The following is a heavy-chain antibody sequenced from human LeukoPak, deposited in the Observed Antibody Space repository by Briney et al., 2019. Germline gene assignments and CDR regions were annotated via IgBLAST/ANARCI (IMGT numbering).Heavy chain of an antibody. D-gene: IGHD6-6*01. J-gene: IGHJ4*02. CDR2: IYYSGST. Sequence: SETLSLTCAVSGGSMSNHYWSWIRQPPGKGLEWIGSIYYSGSTYYNPSLKSRVTISVDTSKNQFSLKLSSVTAADTAVYYCASQDLIAARPRDYWGQGTLVTVSS. CDR3: ASQDLIAARPRDY. V-gene: IGHV4-59*05. CDR1: GGSMSNHY.